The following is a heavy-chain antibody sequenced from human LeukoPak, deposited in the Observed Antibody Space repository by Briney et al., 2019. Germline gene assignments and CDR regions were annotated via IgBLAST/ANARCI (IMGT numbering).Heavy chain of an antibody. CDR2: IKQDGSEK. CDR1: GFTFSSYW. J-gene: IGHJ6*02. CDR3: ARAWDYCGGDCYPYGMDV. V-gene: IGHV3-7*03. D-gene: IGHD2-21*02. Sequence: GGSLRLSCAASGFTFSSYWMSWVRQAPGKGLEWVANIKQDGSEKYYVDSVKGRFTISRDNAKNSLYLQMNSLRAEDTAVYYCARAWDYCGGDCYPYGMDVWGQGTTVTVSS.